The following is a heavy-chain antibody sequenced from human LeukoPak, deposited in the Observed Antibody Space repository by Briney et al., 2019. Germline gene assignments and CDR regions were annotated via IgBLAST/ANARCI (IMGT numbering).Heavy chain of an antibody. V-gene: IGHV3-23*01. CDR3: AKARGAYYYGSGSFLDY. J-gene: IGHJ4*02. D-gene: IGHD3-10*01. CDR1: GFTFSSYA. Sequence: GGSLRLSCAASGFTFSSYAMSWVRQAPGKGLEWVSAISGSGGSTYYADSVKGRFTISRDNSKNTLYLQMNSLRAEDTAVYYCAKARGAYYYGSGSFLDYWGQGTLVTVSS. CDR2: ISGSGGST.